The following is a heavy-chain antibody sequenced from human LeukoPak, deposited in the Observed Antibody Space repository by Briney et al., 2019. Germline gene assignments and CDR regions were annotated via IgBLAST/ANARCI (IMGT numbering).Heavy chain of an antibody. J-gene: IGHJ4*02. CDR1: GGSFSSYY. CDR2: IYYSGST. CDR3: ASRRSEDSGSFV. D-gene: IGHD1-26*01. V-gene: IGHV4-39*01. Sequence: SETLSLTCAVYGGSFSSYYWGWIRQPPGKGLEWIGSIYYSGSTYYNPSLKSRVTISVDTSKNQFSLKLSSVTAADTAVYYCASRRSEDSGSFVWGQGTLVTVSS.